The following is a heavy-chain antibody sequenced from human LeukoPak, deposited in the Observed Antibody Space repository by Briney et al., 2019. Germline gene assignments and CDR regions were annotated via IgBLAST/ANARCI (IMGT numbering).Heavy chain of an antibody. D-gene: IGHD2-21*02. Sequence: GGSLRLSCAASGFTFNTYWMAWVRQAPGKGLEWVANIKQDGTEKYYVDSVKGRFTISRDNARNSLYLQMNSLRGEDTAVYYCARARAYCGGDCYWLDYWGQGTLVTVSS. CDR2: IKQDGTEK. J-gene: IGHJ4*02. CDR1: GFTFNTYW. V-gene: IGHV3-7*04. CDR3: ARARAYCGGDCYWLDY.